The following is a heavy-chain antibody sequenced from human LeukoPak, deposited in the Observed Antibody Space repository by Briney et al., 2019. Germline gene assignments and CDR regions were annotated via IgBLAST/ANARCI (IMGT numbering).Heavy chain of an antibody. CDR1: GFTFSSYA. Sequence: PGGSLRLSCAASGFTFSSYAMSWVRQAPGKGLEWVSATSGSGGSTYYADSVKGRFTISRDNSKNTLYLQMNSLRAEDTAVYYCAKGDDVLTGYSNFDYWGQGTLVTVSS. J-gene: IGHJ4*02. CDR3: AKGDDVLTGYSNFDY. V-gene: IGHV3-23*01. CDR2: TSGSGGST. D-gene: IGHD3-9*01.